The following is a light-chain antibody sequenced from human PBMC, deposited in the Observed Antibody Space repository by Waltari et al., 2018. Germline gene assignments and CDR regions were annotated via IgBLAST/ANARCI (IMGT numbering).Light chain of an antibody. CDR1: QSMSSW. CDR2: KAS. CDR3: QQYNSYSRT. V-gene: IGKV1-5*03. J-gene: IGKJ1*01. Sequence: DIQMTQSPSTLSASVGDRVTITCRASQSMSSWLAWYQQKPGKAPKLLIYKASSLESGVPLRFSGSGSGTEFTLTISSLQPDDFATYYCQQYNSYSRTFGQGTKVEIK.